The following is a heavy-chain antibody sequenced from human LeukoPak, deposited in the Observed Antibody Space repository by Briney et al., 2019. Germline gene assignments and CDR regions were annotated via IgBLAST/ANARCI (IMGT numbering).Heavy chain of an antibody. CDR1: GYTFTTYG. Sequence: ASVKVSCKASGYTFTTYGIGWVRQAPGQGLEWMGWTSSYNGNTDYAQNLQGRVTMTTDTSTNTAYMELRSLRSDDTAVYYCARGGAYASSGYFYVAWGQGTLVTVSS. CDR3: ARGGAYASSGYFYVA. J-gene: IGHJ5*02. D-gene: IGHD3-22*01. CDR2: TSSYNGNT. V-gene: IGHV1-18*01.